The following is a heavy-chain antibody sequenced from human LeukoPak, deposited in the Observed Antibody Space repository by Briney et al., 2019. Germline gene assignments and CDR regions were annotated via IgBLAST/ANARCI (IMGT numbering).Heavy chain of an antibody. V-gene: IGHV4-59*08. CDR2: IYYSGNT. CDR3: ARRRHCSGGSCYSFFDY. J-gene: IGHJ4*02. CDR1: GGSISDYY. Sequence: SETLSLTCTVSGGSISDYYWTWIRQPPGKGLEWIGHIYYSGNTIYNPSLKSRVTISVDTSKNQFSLKLSSVTAADTAVYYCARRRHCSGGSCYSFFDYWGQGTLVTVSS. D-gene: IGHD2-15*01.